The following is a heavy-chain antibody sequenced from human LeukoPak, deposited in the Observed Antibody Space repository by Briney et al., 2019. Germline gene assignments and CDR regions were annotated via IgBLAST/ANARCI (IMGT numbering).Heavy chain of an antibody. CDR3: ARENFEY. Sequence: GGSLRLSCAASGFTFSSYWMNWVRQAPGKGLEWVANIQRYGKEKYYVDSVKGRFTISRDNAKNSLYLQMNNLRADDTAVYYCARENFEYWAQGTLVSVSS. CDR1: GFTFSSYW. J-gene: IGHJ4*02. V-gene: IGHV3-7*04. CDR2: IQRYGKEK.